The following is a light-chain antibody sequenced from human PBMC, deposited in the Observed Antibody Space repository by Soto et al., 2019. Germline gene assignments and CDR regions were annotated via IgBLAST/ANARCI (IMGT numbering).Light chain of an antibody. CDR3: QQFYSYPVT. CDR1: QGISGY. V-gene: IGKV1-9*01. CDR2: ATS. Sequence: DIQLTQSPSFLSASVGDRVTVTCRASQGISGYLAWYQQKPGKAPKLLIYATSTLQSGVPSRFSGRGSGTEFTLTISSLQPEDFATYYCQQFYSYPVTFGQGTKLEIK. J-gene: IGKJ2*01.